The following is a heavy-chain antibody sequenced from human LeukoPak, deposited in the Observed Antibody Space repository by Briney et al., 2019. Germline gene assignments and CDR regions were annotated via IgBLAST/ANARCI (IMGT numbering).Heavy chain of an antibody. CDR2: INSDGSST. D-gene: IGHD3-22*01. J-gene: IGHJ6*03. Sequence: PGGSLRLSCAASGFTFSSYWMHWVRQAPGKGLVWVSRINSDGSSTSYADSVKGRFTISRDNAKNTLYLQMNSLRAEDTAVYYCARESLGYYDSSGYYYSGYYYYYYMDVWGKGTTVTVSS. CDR3: ARESLGYYDSSGYYYSGYYYYYYMDV. CDR1: GFTFSSYW. V-gene: IGHV3-74*01.